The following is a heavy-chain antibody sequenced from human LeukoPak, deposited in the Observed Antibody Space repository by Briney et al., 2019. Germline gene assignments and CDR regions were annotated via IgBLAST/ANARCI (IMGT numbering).Heavy chain of an antibody. CDR2: MNPNSGNT. CDR3: ARGPMKRRYSSSYVVDY. V-gene: IGHV1-8*03. Sequence: ASVKVSCKASGYTFTTYYMHWVRQAPGQGLEWMGWMNPNSGNTGYAQKFQGRDTITRNTSISTAYMELSSLRSEDTAVYYCARGPMKRRYSSSYVVDYWGQGTLVTVSS. D-gene: IGHD6-6*01. J-gene: IGHJ4*02. CDR1: GYTFTTYY.